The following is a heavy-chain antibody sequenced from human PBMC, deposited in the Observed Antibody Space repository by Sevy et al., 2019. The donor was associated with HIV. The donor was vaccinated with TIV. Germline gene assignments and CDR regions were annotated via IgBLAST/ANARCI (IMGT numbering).Heavy chain of an antibody. V-gene: IGHV3-30*02. D-gene: IGHD4-17*01. CDR2: IRYDGSTR. J-gene: IGHJ6*02. CDR3: AKASHPAVTTSYGIDV. Sequence: GGSLRLSCAASGFTFSDYGIHWVRQAPGRGLEWMAFIRYDGSTRYYADSVKGRFTISRDNSKNSVYLQMNSLRHEDTADYFCAKASHPAVTTSYGIDVWGQGTTVTVSS. CDR1: GFTFSDYG.